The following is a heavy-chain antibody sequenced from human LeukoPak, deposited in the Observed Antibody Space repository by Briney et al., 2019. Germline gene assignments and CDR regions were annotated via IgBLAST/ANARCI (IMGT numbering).Heavy chain of an antibody. J-gene: IGHJ6*03. CDR2: IAGGGEYT. V-gene: IGHV3-23*01. CDR3: ASDWVITFGGAMDV. D-gene: IGHD3-16*01. Sequence: GGSLRLSCAASRFTFSTYVMTWVRQAPGKGLEWVSGIAGGGEYTYYADSVKGRFTISRDNSNNTLFLQMNSLRAEDTALYYCASDWVITFGGAMDVWGKGTTVTVSS. CDR1: RFTFSTYV.